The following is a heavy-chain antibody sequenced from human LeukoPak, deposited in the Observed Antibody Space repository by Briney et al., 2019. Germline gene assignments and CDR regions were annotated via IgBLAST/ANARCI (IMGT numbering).Heavy chain of an antibody. Sequence: GGSLRLSCAASGFTFDDYAMHWVRQAPGKGLEWVSGISWNSGSIGYADSVKGRFTISRDNAKNSLYLQMNSLRAEDTAVYYCARDYDHAFDIWGPGTMVTVSS. CDR2: ISWNSGSI. CDR1: GFTFDDYA. D-gene: IGHD1-1*01. J-gene: IGHJ3*02. CDR3: ARDYDHAFDI. V-gene: IGHV3-9*01.